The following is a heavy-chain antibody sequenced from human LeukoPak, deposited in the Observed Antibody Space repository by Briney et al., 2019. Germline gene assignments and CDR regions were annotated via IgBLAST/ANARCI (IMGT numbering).Heavy chain of an antibody. CDR3: AKDGRSSGWFAFDY. D-gene: IGHD6-19*01. CDR2: ISGSGDST. J-gene: IGHJ4*02. Sequence: PGGSLRLSCAASGFTFSTYAMSWVRQAPGKGLEWVSAISGSGDSTYYADSVKGRFTISRDNSKNTLYLQMNSLRAEDTAIYYCAKDGRSSGWFAFDYWGQGTLVTGSS. V-gene: IGHV3-23*01. CDR1: GFTFSTYA.